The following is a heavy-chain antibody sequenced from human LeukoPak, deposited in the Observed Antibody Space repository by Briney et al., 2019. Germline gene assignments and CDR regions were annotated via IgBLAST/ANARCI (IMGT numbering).Heavy chain of an antibody. CDR1: GFTFSTYS. CDR2: ISSSSNYM. CDR3: ARAPYYPMIVVAVYYFDY. V-gene: IGHV3-21*01. D-gene: IGHD3-22*01. J-gene: IGHJ4*02. Sequence: PGGSLRLSCAASGFTFSTYSMSWVRQAPGKGLEWVSSISSSSNYMYYADSVKGRFTISRDNAKNSLYLQMNSLRAEDTAVYYCARAPYYPMIVVAVYYFDYWGQGTLVTVSS.